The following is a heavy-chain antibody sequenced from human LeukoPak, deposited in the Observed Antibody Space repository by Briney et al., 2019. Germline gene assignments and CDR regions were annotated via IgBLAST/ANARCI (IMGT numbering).Heavy chain of an antibody. CDR3: ARLVSLTDAFDI. Sequence: SETLSLTCTVSGYSISSSYYWGWIRQPPGKGLEWIGSIYYSGSTYYNPSLKSRVTISVDTSKNQFSLKLGSVTAADAAVYYCARLVSLTDAFDIWGQGTMVTVSS. CDR2: IYYSGST. J-gene: IGHJ3*02. V-gene: IGHV4-39*01. D-gene: IGHD5/OR15-5a*01. CDR1: GYSISSSYY.